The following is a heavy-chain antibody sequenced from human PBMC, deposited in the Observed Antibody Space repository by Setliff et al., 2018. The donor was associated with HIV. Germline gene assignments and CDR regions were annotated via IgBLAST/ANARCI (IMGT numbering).Heavy chain of an antibody. J-gene: IGHJ6*02. V-gene: IGHV5-51*01. CDR1: GYSFNRYF. CDR2: IYPGDSDT. CDR3: AKHLSPGSGWYSKARGMDV. D-gene: IGHD6-19*01. Sequence: GESLKISCKASGYSFNRYFIGWVRQMPGKGLEWMAIIYPGDSDTRYSPSFRGQVTISADKSISTAYLQWSSLKASDTAMYYCAKHLSPGSGWYSKARGMDVWGQGTTVTVSS.